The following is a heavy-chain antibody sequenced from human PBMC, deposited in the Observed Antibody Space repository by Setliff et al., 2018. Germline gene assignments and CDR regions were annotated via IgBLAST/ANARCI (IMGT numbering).Heavy chain of an antibody. CDR1: GYTFTSYG. J-gene: IGHJ4*02. CDR3: ARAAGYCSGGSCYKGDDY. D-gene: IGHD2-15*01. V-gene: IGHV1-18*01. CDR2: ISAYNGNT. Sequence: ASVKVSCKASGYTFTSYGISWVRQAPGQGLEWMGWISAYNGNTNYAQKLQGRVTMTTDTSTNTAYMEVRSLGSDDTAMYYCARAAGYCSGGSCYKGDDYWGQGTLVTVSS.